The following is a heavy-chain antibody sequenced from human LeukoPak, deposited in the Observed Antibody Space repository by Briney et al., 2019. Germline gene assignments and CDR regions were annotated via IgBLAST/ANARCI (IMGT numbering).Heavy chain of an antibody. J-gene: IGHJ4*01. CDR3: GKDLGVPEF. D-gene: IGHD2-8*01. V-gene: IGHV3-30*18. CDR1: GFTFEDFG. CDR2: ISSDGKTK. Sequence: PGTSLRLSCAVSGFTFEDFGMHWVSQAPGKGLEWVAAISSDGKTKHYAASVKGRFTISRDNSKNTLFLQMKSLTTDDTALYYCGKDLGVPEFWGQGTWVTVS.